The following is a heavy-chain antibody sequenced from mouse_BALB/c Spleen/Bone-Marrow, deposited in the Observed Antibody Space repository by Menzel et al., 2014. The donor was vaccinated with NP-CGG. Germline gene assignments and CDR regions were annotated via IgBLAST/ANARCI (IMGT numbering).Heavy chain of an antibody. CDR2: INNNGGST. D-gene: IGHD1-1*01. V-gene: IGHV5-6-3*01. Sequence: EVQGVESGGGLVQPGGSLKLSRVASRFTFSSYGMSWVRQTPDKRLELVATINNNGGSTYYPDSVKGQFTISRDNAKNTLYLQMSSLKSEDTAMYYCARVYGWYFDVWGAGTTVTVSS. CDR3: ARVYGWYFDV. J-gene: IGHJ1*01. CDR1: RFTFSSYG.